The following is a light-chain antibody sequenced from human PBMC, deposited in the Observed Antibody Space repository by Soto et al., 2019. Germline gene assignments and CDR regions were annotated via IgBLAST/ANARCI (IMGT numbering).Light chain of an antibody. J-gene: IGKJ1*01. CDR2: TLS. V-gene: IGKV2-40*01. Sequence: DIVMTQTPLSLPVTPGEPASISCRSSQSLLDSDDGNTYLDWYLQKPGQSPQLLIYTLSNRAAGVPERFSGSGSGTDFTLKISRVEAEDVGVYYCMQLIEFPWTFGQGTKVEIK. CDR1: QSLLDSDDGNTY. CDR3: MQLIEFPWT.